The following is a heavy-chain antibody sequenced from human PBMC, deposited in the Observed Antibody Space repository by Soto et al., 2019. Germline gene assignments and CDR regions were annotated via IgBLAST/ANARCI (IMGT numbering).Heavy chain of an antibody. CDR3: ARGLSPRPSSYYYYGMDV. V-gene: IGHV4-30-2*01. Sequence: SETLSLTCAVSGGSISSGGYSWSWIRQPPGKGLEWIGYIYHSGSTYYNPSFQGQVTISADRSISTAYLQWSSLKASDSAMYYCARGLSPRPSSYYYYGMDVWGQGTTVTVS. J-gene: IGHJ6*02. CDR1: GGSISSGGYS. D-gene: IGHD6-6*01. CDR2: IYHSGST.